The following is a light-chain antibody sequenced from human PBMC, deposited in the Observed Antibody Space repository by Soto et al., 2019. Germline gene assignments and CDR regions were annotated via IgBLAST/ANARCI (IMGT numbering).Light chain of an antibody. CDR2: GAS. J-gene: IGKJ5*01. CDR1: QSVGNN. Sequence: EIVMTQSPATLSVSSGERTSLSCRASQSVGNNLAWYQQKPGQAPRLLIYGASTRATGIPDRFSGSGSGTDFTLTISRLEPEDFAEYYCQQYGSSPPGTFGQGTRLEIK. V-gene: IGKV3-20*01. CDR3: QQYGSSPPGT.